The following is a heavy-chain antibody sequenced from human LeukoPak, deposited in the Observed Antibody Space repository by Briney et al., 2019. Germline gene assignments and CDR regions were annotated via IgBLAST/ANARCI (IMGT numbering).Heavy chain of an antibody. Sequence: SETLSLTCAVYGGSFSGYYWSWIRQPPGKGLEWIGEINHSGSTNYNPSLKSRVTISVDTSKNQLSLKLSSVTAADTAVYYCARRLEQQPFDYWGQGTLVTVSS. CDR3: ARRLEQQPFDY. V-gene: IGHV4-34*01. CDR2: INHSGST. D-gene: IGHD6-13*01. CDR1: GGSFSGYY. J-gene: IGHJ4*02.